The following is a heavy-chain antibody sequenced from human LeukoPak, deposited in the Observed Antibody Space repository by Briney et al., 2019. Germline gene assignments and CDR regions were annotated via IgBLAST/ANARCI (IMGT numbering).Heavy chain of an antibody. V-gene: IGHV4-59*01. D-gene: IGHD6-13*01. J-gene: IGHJ4*02. Sequence: SETLSLTCTVSGGSISSYYWSWIRQPPGKGLEWIGYIYYSGSTNYNPSLKSRVTISVDTSKNQFSLKLSSVTAADTAVYYCARVEAAEITGFDYWGQGTLVTVSS. CDR1: GGSISSYY. CDR3: ARVEAAEITGFDY. CDR2: IYYSGST.